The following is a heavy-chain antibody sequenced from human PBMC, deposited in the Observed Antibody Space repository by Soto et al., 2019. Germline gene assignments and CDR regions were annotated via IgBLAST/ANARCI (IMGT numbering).Heavy chain of an antibody. CDR1: GGSFSSSY. V-gene: IGHV4-34*01. J-gene: IGHJ5*02. CDR3: ARGRISGGNWFDP. CDR2: INHSGST. Sequence: QVQLQQWGAGLLKPSETLSLTCAVYGGSFSSSYWSWIRQPPGKGLEWIGEINHSGSTNYNPSLKSRVTMSLDTSQNQFSLPLSSVAAADTAVYYCARGRISGGNWFDPWGQGTLVTVSS. D-gene: IGHD3-16*01.